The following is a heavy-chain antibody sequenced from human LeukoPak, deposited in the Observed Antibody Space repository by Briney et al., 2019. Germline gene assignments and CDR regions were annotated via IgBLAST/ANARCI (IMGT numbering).Heavy chain of an antibody. D-gene: IGHD6-6*01. CDR1: GGSFSGYY. V-gene: IGHV4-34*01. CDR2: INHSGST. J-gene: IGHJ4*02. Sequence: SETLSLTCAVYGGSFSGYYWSWIRQPPGKGLEWIGEINHSGSTNYNPSLKSRVTIPVDTSKNQFSLKLSSVTAADTAVYYCARRLVWGQYYFDYWGQGTLVTVSS. CDR3: ARRLVWGQYYFDY.